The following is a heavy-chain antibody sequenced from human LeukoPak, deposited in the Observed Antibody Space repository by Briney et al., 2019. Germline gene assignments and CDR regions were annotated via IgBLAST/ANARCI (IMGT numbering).Heavy chain of an antibody. Sequence: PGGSLRLSCAASGFTFSSYGMHWVRQAPGKGLEWVAVIWYDGSNKYYADSVKGRFTISRDNSKNTLYLQMNSLRAEDTAVYYCAEENLAQYWRKWYSGYYGMDVWGQGTTVTVSS. CDR2: IWYDGSNK. D-gene: IGHD2-15*01. CDR1: GFTFSSYG. V-gene: IGHV3-33*06. CDR3: AEENLAQYWRKWYSGYYGMDV. J-gene: IGHJ6*02.